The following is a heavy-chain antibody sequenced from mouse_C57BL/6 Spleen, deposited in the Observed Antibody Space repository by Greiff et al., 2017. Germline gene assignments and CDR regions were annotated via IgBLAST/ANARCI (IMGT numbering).Heavy chain of an antibody. Sequence: EVQRVESEGGLVQPGSSMKLSCTASGFTFSDYYMAWVRQVPEKGLEWVANINYDGSSTYYLDSLKSRFIISRDNAKNILYLQMSSLKSEDTATYYCAREDWDGGFADWGQGTLVTVSA. D-gene: IGHD4-1*01. V-gene: IGHV5-16*01. CDR3: AREDWDGGFAD. J-gene: IGHJ3*01. CDR2: INYDGSST. CDR1: GFTFSDYY.